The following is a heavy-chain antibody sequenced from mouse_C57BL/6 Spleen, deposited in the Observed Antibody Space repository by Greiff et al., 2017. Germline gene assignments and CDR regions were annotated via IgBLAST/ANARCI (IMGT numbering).Heavy chain of an antibody. Sequence: EVHLVESGGGLVKPGGSLKLSCAASGFTFSDYGMHWVRQAPEKGLEWVAYISSGSSTIYYADTVKGRFTLSRDNAKNTLFLQMTSLRSEDTAMYYCARPLYYAMDYWGQGTSVTVSS. CDR1: GFTFSDYG. CDR2: ISSGSSTI. V-gene: IGHV5-17*01. CDR3: ARPLYYAMDY. J-gene: IGHJ4*01.